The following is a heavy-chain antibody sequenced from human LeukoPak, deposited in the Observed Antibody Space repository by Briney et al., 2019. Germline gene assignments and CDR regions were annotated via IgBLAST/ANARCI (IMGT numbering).Heavy chain of an antibody. V-gene: IGHV3-30*02. J-gene: IGHJ4*02. CDR3: TKDSAGYSSSWEFDC. CDR1: GFTFSSYG. Sequence: GGSLRLSCAASGFTFSSYGMHWVRQTPGKGLEWVAVIWYDGSNKYYADSVKGRFTISRDNSKNTLYLQMNSLRAEDTAVYYCTKDSAGYSSSWEFDCWGQGTLVTVSS. D-gene: IGHD6-13*01. CDR2: IWYDGSNK.